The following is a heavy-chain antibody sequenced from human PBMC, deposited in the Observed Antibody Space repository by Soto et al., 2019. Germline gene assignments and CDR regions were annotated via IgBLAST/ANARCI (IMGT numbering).Heavy chain of an antibody. CDR2: ISGSGGST. J-gene: IGHJ3*02. Sequence: GGSLRLSCAASGFTFSSYAMIWVRQAPGKGLEWVSAISGSGGSTYYADSVKGRFTISRDNSKNTLYLQMNSLRAEDTAVYYCAKVYYYDSSGPVPNDAFDIWGQGTMVTVSS. CDR1: GFTFSSYA. V-gene: IGHV3-23*01. CDR3: AKVYYYDSSGPVPNDAFDI. D-gene: IGHD3-22*01.